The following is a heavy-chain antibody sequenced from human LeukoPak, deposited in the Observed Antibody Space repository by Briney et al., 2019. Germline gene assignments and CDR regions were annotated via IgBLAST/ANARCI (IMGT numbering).Heavy chain of an antibody. J-gene: IGHJ6*03. Sequence: SETLSLTCTVSGGSISSDSYSWGWIRQPPGRGPEWIGNIFYSGSTYYNPSLKSRVTISVDTSNNQFSLKLSSVTAADTAVYYCARRTRGGGEPYYYYYMDVWGKGTTVTVSS. D-gene: IGHD3-10*01. CDR2: IFYSGST. V-gene: IGHV4-39*01. CDR1: GGSISSDSYS. CDR3: ARRTRGGGEPYYYYYMDV.